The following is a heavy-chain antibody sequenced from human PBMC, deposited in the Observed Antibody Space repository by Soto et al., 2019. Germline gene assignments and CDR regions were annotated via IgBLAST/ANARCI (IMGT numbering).Heavy chain of an antibody. V-gene: IGHV3-9*01. J-gene: IGHJ5*02. CDR1: GFSFDEYA. D-gene: IGHD1-26*01. Sequence: EVQLVESGGGLVQPGRSLRLSCTASGFSFDEYAMHWVRQAPGRGLEWVSSISWNSDSVAYADSVKGRFAISRDNDKNALYLQMETLGAEDPALYYCAKATGTYIQRTIWFDPWGPGTLVTVSS. CDR2: ISWNSDSV. CDR3: AKATGTYIQRTIWFDP.